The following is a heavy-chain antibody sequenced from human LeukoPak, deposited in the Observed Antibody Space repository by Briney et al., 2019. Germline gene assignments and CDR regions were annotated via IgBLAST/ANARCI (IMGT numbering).Heavy chain of an antibody. D-gene: IGHD3-22*01. V-gene: IGHV4-61*02. CDR3: ARGPYSYDSSGAFDI. CDR2: ISSSGST. J-gene: IGHJ3*02. Sequence: SGTLSLTCTVSGDSISSGDYYRSWIRQPAGKGLEWIGRISSSGSTNYNPSLKSRVTISVDTSKNQFSLKLSSVTAADTAVYFCARGPYSYDSSGAFDIWGQGTMVTVSS. CDR1: GDSISSGDYY.